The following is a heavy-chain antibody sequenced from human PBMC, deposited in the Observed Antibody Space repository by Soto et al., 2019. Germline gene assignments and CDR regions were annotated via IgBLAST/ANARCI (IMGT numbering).Heavy chain of an antibody. CDR1: GYTFTSYG. CDR2: ITAYNGNT. Sequence: QVQLVQSGAEVKKPGASVKVSCKASGYTFTSYGISWVRQAPGQGLEGMGWITAYNGNTNYAQKLQGRVTMTTDTPTSTAYMELRSLRSDDTAVYYCARLYCSSTSCYPTLHSYYYYMDVWGKGTTVTVSS. V-gene: IGHV1-18*01. J-gene: IGHJ6*03. CDR3: ARLYCSSTSCYPTLHSYYYYMDV. D-gene: IGHD2-2*01.